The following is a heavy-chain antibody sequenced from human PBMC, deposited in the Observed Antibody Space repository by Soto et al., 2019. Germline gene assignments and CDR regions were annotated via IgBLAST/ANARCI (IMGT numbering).Heavy chain of an antibody. J-gene: IGHJ4*02. V-gene: IGHV4-39*01. Sequence: PSETLSLTCTVSGRSVTSSSYCWGGIRQSAGKGLEWIGSVYYRGRSYSKSSVKSRVTISVDTSKNRLSLSLNSVTASDTAVYFCVSQRTTVPTQAYFDYWGPGALVTVSS. CDR1: GRSVTSSSYC. CDR2: VYYRGRS. CDR3: VSQRTTVPTQAYFDY. D-gene: IGHD4-17*01.